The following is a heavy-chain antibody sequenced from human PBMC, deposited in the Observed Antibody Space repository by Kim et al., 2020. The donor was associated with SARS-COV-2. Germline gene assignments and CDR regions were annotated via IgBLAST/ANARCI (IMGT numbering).Heavy chain of an antibody. CDR3: ARDQDYILTGFDY. J-gene: IGHJ4*02. D-gene: IGHD3-9*01. V-gene: IGHV1-18*01. Sequence: YAQKLQGRVTSTTDTSTGTAYMELRSLRSDDTAVYYCARDQDYILTGFDYWGQGTLVTVSS.